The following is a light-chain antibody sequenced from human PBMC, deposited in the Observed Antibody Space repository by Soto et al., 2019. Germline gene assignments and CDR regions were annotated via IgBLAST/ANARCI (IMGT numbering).Light chain of an antibody. V-gene: IGKV1-5*01. J-gene: IGKJ1*01. Sequence: DIQMTQSPSTLSASVGDRVTITCRPSRNISTWLAWYQQKSGKAPKLLIYDVSNLESGVPSRFSGSGSGTEFSLTIRGLQPDDFATYYCQQYDSYRTFGQGTTVEVK. CDR3: QQYDSYRT. CDR2: DVS. CDR1: RNISTW.